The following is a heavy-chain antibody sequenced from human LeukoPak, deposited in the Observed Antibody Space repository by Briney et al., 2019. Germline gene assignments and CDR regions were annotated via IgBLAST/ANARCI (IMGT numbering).Heavy chain of an antibody. Sequence: PGGSLRLSCAASGFTFGSYWMHWVRQAPGKGLMWVSRINSDGSSTSYADSVKGRFTISRDNAKNTLYLQMNSLRAEDTAVFYCARVGQAGYVGYPLDYRGQGTLVTVSS. CDR1: GFTFGSYW. CDR3: ARVGQAGYVGYPLDY. J-gene: IGHJ4*02. D-gene: IGHD5-12*01. V-gene: IGHV3-74*01. CDR2: INSDGSST.